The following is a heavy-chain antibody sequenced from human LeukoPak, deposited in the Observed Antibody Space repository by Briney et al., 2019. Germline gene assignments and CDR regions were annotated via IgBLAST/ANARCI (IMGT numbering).Heavy chain of an antibody. J-gene: IGHJ4*02. CDR2: IARTFSSI. D-gene: IGHD2-2*01. V-gene: IGHV3-21*01. CDR3: ARVRGHCTSTRCPPPDY. CDR1: GFTFSSYN. Sequence: GGSLRLPCAASGFTFSSYNMDWVRQAPGKGVEWGSFIARTFSSIYQTASVKRRFTISRDTAKTSVFLQMNRLTAEDTAVYYCARVRGHCTSTRCPPPDYWGQGTLVTVSS.